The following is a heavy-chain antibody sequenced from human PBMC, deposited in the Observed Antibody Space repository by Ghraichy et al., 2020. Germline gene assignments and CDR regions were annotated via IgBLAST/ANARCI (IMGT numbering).Heavy chain of an antibody. CDR3: GKDLHWNQCDH. Sequence: GGSLRLSCAASGFMFSPNWMIWFRQAPGKGLEWVANIDEDGSEKNYVDSVKGRFTISRDNAKDSVYLQMDSLRVEDTAVYYCGKDLHWNQCDHWGQGALVTVSS. CDR2: IDEDGSEK. D-gene: IGHD1-1*01. J-gene: IGHJ4*02. V-gene: IGHV3-7*04. CDR1: GFMFSPNW.